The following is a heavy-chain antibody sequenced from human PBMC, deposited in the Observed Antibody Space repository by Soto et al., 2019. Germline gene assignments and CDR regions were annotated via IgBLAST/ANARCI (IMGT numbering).Heavy chain of an antibody. V-gene: IGHV3-33*06. CDR3: AQGGSSSWYLPFDY. J-gene: IGHJ4*02. D-gene: IGHD6-13*01. CDR2: IWYDGSNK. Sequence: QVQLVESGGGVVQPGRSLRLSCAASGFTFSSYGMHWVRQAPGKGLEWVAVIWYDGSNKYYADSVKGRFTISRDNSKNTLYLQMNSLRAEDTAVYYCAQGGSSSWYLPFDYWGQGTLVTVSS. CDR1: GFTFSSYG.